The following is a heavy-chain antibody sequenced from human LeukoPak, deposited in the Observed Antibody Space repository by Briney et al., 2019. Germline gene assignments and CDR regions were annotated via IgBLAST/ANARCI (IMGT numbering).Heavy chain of an antibody. V-gene: IGHV3-53*05. Sequence: GGSLRLSCAASGFTVSSNYMSWVRQAPGKGLEWVSVIYSGGSAYYADSVKGRFTISRDNSKNTLYLQMNSLRAEDTAVYYCAKDGITVTFFYYYYTDVWGKGTTVTVSS. CDR1: GFTVSSNY. CDR3: AKDGITVTFFYYYYTDV. J-gene: IGHJ6*03. D-gene: IGHD4-11*01. CDR2: IYSGGSA.